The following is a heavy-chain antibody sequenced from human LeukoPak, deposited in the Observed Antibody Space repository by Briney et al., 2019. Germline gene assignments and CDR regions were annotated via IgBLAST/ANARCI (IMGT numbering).Heavy chain of an antibody. CDR3: ARAMVRGVISLAVDYYYGMDV. J-gene: IGHJ6*02. D-gene: IGHD3-10*01. CDR1: GFTFSSYR. CDR2: ISSSSSYI. V-gene: IGHV3-21*01. Sequence: GGSLRLSCAASGFTFSSYRMNWVRQAPGKGLEWVSSISSSSSYIYYADPVKGRFTISRDNAKNSLYLQMNSLRAEDTAVYYCARAMVRGVISLAVDYYYGMDVWGQGTTVTVSS.